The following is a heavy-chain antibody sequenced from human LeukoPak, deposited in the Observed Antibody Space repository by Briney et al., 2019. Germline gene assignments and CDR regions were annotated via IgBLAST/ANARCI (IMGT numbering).Heavy chain of an antibody. J-gene: IGHJ4*02. CDR2: IYYSGNT. D-gene: IGHD3-22*01. CDR3: ANLYDSSGCYQGRNVYFDY. Sequence: SETLSLTCTVSGGSISSSSYYWGWIRQPPGKGLEWIGSIYYSGNTYYNPSLKSRVTISVDTSKNQFSLKLSSVTAADTAVYYCANLYDSSGCYQGRNVYFDYWGQGTLVTVSS. CDR1: GGSISSSSYY. V-gene: IGHV4-39*01.